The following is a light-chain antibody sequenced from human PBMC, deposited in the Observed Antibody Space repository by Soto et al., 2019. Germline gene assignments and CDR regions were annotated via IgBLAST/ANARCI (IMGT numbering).Light chain of an antibody. Sequence: SFPSASERESVISTFLASQSISSYLNWYQQKPGKAPKLLIYAASSLQSGVPSRFSGSGSGTDFTLTISSLQPDDFATYSCHPSYSIIPFGQGARLEI. CDR2: AAS. CDR3: HPSYSIIP. CDR1: QSISSY. V-gene: IGKV1-39*01. J-gene: IGKJ5*01.